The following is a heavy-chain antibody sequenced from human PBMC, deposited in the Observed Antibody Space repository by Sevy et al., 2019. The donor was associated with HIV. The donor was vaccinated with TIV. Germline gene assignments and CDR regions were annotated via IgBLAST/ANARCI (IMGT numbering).Heavy chain of an antibody. D-gene: IGHD6-6*01. CDR1: GGTFSSYA. V-gene: IGHV1-69*13. Sequence: ASVKVSCKASGGTFSSYAISWVRQAPGQGLEWMGGIIPIFGTANYAQKFQGRVTITADESTSTAYMELSSLRSEDTAVYYCAREAYSSSSRFDTWGQGTLVTVSS. CDR3: AREAYSSSSRFDT. CDR2: IIPIFGTA. J-gene: IGHJ5*02.